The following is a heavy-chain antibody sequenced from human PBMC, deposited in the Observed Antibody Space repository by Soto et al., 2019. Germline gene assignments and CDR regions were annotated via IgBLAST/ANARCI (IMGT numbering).Heavy chain of an antibody. V-gene: IGHV3-7*04. CDR1: GFTFSSYW. Sequence: GGSLRLSCAASGFTFSSYWMSWVRQAPGKGLEWVANIKQDGSEKYYVDSVKGRFTISRDNAKNSLYLQMNSLRAEDTAVYYCARVSTFSFGIAAAGIDAFDIWGQGTMVTVSS. J-gene: IGHJ3*02. D-gene: IGHD6-13*01. CDR2: IKQDGSEK. CDR3: ARVSTFSFGIAAAGIDAFDI.